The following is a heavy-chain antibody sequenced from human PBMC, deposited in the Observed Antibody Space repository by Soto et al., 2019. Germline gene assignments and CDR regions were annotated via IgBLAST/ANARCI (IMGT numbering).Heavy chain of an antibody. V-gene: IGHV3-13*01. Sequence: GGSLRLSSEASGFTFSCFDMHWVRQPTGKGLEWVSTIGTAGDTYYAVSVKGRFTISRDNAKNSLSLQMNSLRAGDTAVYFCARGQEVGAHFFDSWGQGTQVTVSS. D-gene: IGHD2-15*01. CDR1: GFTFSCFD. J-gene: IGHJ4*02. CDR3: ARGQEVGAHFFDS. CDR2: IGTAGDT.